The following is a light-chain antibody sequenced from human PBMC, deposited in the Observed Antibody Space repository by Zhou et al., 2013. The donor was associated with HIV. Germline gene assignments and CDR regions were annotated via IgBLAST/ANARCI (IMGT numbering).Light chain of an antibody. J-gene: IGKJ4*01. CDR1: QDISNY. Sequence: DIQMTQSPSSLSASVGDRVTITCQASQDISNYLNWYQQKPGKAPKLLIYDASNLETGVPSRFSGSGSGTDFTFTISSLQPEDIATYYCQHYYTVPLTFGGGTKVEIK. CDR3: QHYYTVPLT. CDR2: DAS. V-gene: IGKV1-33*01.